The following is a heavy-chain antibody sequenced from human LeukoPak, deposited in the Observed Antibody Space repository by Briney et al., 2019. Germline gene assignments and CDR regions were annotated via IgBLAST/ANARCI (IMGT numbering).Heavy chain of an antibody. CDR1: GFTFTNYA. J-gene: IGHJ4*02. CDR2: ISSSNYI. Sequence: PGGSLRLSCAASGFTFTNYAMNWVRQAPGKGLEWVSSISSSNYISYADSVKGRFTISRDNAKNSLYLQMNSLRAEDTAVYYCARGIPSLATPDYWGQGTLVTVSS. CDR3: ARGIPSLATPDY. V-gene: IGHV3-21*01. D-gene: IGHD3-10*01.